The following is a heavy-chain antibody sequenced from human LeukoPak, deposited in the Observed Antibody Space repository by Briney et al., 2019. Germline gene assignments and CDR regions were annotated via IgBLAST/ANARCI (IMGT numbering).Heavy chain of an antibody. V-gene: IGHV3-23*01. CDR1: GFTFSSYA. CDR3: AKAYCGGDCYPYYYYYYMDV. D-gene: IGHD2-21*01. CDR2: ISGSGGST. Sequence: GGSLRLSCAASGFTFSSYAMSWVRQAPGKGLEWVSAISGSGGSTYYADSVKGRFTISRDNSKNTLYLQMNSLRAEDTAVYYCAKAYCGGDCYPYYYYYYMDVWGKGTTVTVSS. J-gene: IGHJ6*03.